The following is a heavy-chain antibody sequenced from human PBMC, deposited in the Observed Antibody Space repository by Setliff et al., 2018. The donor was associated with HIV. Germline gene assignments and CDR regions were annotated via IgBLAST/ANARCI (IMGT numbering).Heavy chain of an antibody. CDR3: ARESLVGESGFNY. V-gene: IGHV4-4*09. Sequence: PSETLSLTCTVSDNSITNYYWNWIRQPPGKGLEWIGYIHASGKTNYNPSLKGRVTISVDTSRNQFSLKLTSVTSADTAIYYCARESLVGESGFNYWGQGTLVTVSS. J-gene: IGHJ4*02. CDR2: IHASGKT. CDR1: DNSITNYY. D-gene: IGHD1-26*01.